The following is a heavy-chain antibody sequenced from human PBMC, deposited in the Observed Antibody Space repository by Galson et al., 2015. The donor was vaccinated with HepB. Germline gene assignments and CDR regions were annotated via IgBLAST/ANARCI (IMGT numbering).Heavy chain of an antibody. CDR3: ARGPAMVRGPLDY. CDR1: GFTFSSYA. CDR2: ISYDGSNK. D-gene: IGHD3-10*01. Sequence: SLRLSCAASGFTFSSYAMHWVRQAPGKGLEWVAVISYDGSNKFYVDSVKGRFTISRDNSKNTLYLQMNSLRAEDTAVYYCARGPAMVRGPLDYWGQGTLVTVSS. J-gene: IGHJ4*02. V-gene: IGHV3-30*04.